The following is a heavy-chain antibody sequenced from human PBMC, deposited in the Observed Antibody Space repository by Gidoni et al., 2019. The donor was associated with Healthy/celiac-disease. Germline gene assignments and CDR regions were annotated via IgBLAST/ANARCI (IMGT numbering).Heavy chain of an antibody. Sequence: EVQLVETGGGLIQPGGSLSLSCAASGFTVSSNYISWVLQAPGKGLEWVSVIYSGVSTYYADAVKGRCTISRDNAKNTLYLQMNSLRAEDTAVYYGARDRGGVPGVAAAMDYYYYGMDGWGQGTTVTVSS. V-gene: IGHV3-53*02. CDR3: ARDRGGVPGVAAAMDYYYYGMDG. D-gene: IGHD2-2*01. J-gene: IGHJ6*02. CDR1: GFTVSSNY. CDR2: IYSGVST.